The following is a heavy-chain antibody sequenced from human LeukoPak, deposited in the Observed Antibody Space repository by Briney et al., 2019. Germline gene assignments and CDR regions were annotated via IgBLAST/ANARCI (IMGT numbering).Heavy chain of an antibody. CDR2: IYYSGST. Sequence: SETLSLTCTVSGGSISSYYWSWIRQPPGKGLEWIGYIYYSGSTNYNPSLKSRVTIPVDTSKNQFSLKLSSVTAADTAVYYCARGESSGWYFDYWGQGTLVTVSS. J-gene: IGHJ4*02. CDR1: GGSISSYY. V-gene: IGHV4-59*01. D-gene: IGHD6-19*01. CDR3: ARGESSGWYFDY.